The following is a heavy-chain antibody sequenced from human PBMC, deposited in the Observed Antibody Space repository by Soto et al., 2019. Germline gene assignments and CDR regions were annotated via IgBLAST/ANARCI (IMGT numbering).Heavy chain of an antibody. J-gene: IGHJ4*02. CDR1: GFSFRSHN. D-gene: IGHD1-26*01. Sequence: EVQLVESGGGLVQPGGSLRLSCAASGFSFRSHNMNWVRQAPGKGLEWISYISTSGSSIYYADSVKGRFTISRDNAKNSLYLQMNSLRAEDTALYYCARSGNYRLDCWGQGTLVTVSS. CDR2: ISTSGSSI. V-gene: IGHV3-48*01. CDR3: ARSGNYRLDC.